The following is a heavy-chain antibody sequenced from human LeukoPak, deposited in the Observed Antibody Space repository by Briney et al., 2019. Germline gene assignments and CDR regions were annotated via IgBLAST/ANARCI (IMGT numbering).Heavy chain of an antibody. Sequence: SETLSLTCTVSGGSISSSSYYWGWIRQPPGKGLEWIGYIYHSGSPDYNPSLKSRVAMSADTSKNQFSLKLRSVTAADTALYFCARVGGPVPAALEDAFDLWGQGILVTVSS. CDR3: ARVGGPVPAALEDAFDL. D-gene: IGHD6-6*01. J-gene: IGHJ3*01. CDR2: IYHSGSP. CDR1: GGSISSSSYY. V-gene: IGHV4-39*07.